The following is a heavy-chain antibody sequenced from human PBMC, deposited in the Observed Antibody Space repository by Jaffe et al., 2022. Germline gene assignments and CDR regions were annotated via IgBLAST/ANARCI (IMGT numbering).Heavy chain of an antibody. J-gene: IGHJ4*02. Sequence: QVQLQQWGAGLLKPSETLSLTCAVYGGSFSDYYWSWIRQPPGKGLEWIGEINHVGRTDYNPSLKSRSTISVDTSKNQFSLRLSSVTAADTAVYFCARGLTSFGSGSYYFQSWGQGSLVTVSS. CDR1: GGSFSDYY. V-gene: IGHV4-34*01. CDR2: INHVGRT. D-gene: IGHD3-10*01. CDR3: ARGLTSFGSGSYYFQS.